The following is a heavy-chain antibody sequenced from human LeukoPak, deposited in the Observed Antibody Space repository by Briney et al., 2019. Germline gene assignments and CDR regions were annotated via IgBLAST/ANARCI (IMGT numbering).Heavy chain of an antibody. D-gene: IGHD3-16*01. J-gene: IGHJ4*02. CDR3: AGGVTSYGTRLTY. V-gene: IGHV1-69*06. Sequence: GASVKVSCKASGDSFSTYAISWVRQAPGQGLEWMGGIFPMFETANYAQRFQGRLTITADIATSTAYTDLSSLRSEDTAVYYCAGGVTSYGTRLTYWGQGTLVTVSS. CDR1: GDSFSTYA. CDR2: IFPMFETA.